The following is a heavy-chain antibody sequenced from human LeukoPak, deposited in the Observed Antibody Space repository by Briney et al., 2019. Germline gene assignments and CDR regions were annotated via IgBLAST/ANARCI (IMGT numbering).Heavy chain of an antibody. Sequence: ASETLSLTCTVSGGSISSYYWSWIRQPPGKGLEWIGYIYYSGSTNYNPSLKSRVTISVDTSKNQFSLKLSSVTAADTAVYYCARLHQWFGELLFHWFDPWGQGTLVTVSS. D-gene: IGHD3-10*01. CDR2: IYYSGST. J-gene: IGHJ5*02. V-gene: IGHV4-59*08. CDR1: GGSISSYY. CDR3: ARLHQWFGELLFHWFDP.